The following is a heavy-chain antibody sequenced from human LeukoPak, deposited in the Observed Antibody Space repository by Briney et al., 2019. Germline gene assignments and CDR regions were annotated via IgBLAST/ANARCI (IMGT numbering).Heavy chain of an antibody. CDR3: ARIGVVVPAAPTGWFDP. Sequence: ASVKVSCKASGYTFTGYYMHWVRQAPGQGLEWMGWINPNSGGTNYAQKFQGRGTMTRDTSISTAYMELSRLRSDDTAVYYCARIGVVVPAAPTGWFDPWGQGTRVTVSS. V-gene: IGHV1-2*02. CDR1: GYTFTGYY. J-gene: IGHJ5*02. D-gene: IGHD2-2*01. CDR2: INPNSGGT.